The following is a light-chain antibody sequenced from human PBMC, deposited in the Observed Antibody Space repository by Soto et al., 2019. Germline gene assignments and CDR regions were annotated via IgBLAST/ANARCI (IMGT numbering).Light chain of an antibody. CDR2: GVS. Sequence: QSVLTQPASVSGSPGQSITISCTGTSSDVGGYNYVSWYQQHPGKAPKLMIYGVSSRPSGVSNRFSGSKSGNTASLTISGLQAEDEADYYCSSYTSSSSLDVFGTGTKLTVL. CDR1: SSDVGGYNY. V-gene: IGLV2-14*03. CDR3: SSYTSSSSLDV. J-gene: IGLJ1*01.